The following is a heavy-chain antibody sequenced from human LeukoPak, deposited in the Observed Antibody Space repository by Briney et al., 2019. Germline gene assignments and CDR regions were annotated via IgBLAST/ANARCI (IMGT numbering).Heavy chain of an antibody. D-gene: IGHD3-22*01. Sequence: GGSLRLSCAASGFTFSSYAMHWVRQAPGKGLEWVAVISYDGSNKYYADSVKGRFTISRDNSKNTLYLQMNSLRAEDTAVYYCARDLGSGYCSVTPDYWGQGTLVTVSS. CDR1: GFTFSSYA. CDR2: ISYDGSNK. J-gene: IGHJ4*02. V-gene: IGHV3-30-3*01. CDR3: ARDLGSGYCSVTPDY.